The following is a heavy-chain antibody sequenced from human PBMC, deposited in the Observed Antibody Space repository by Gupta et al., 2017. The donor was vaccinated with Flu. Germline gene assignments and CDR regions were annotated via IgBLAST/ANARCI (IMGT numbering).Heavy chain of an antibody. D-gene: IGHD3-22*01. V-gene: IGHV4-4*02. Sequence: QVQLQESGPGLVKPSGTLSLTCAVSGGSISSSNWWSWVRQPPGKGLEWIGEIYHSGSTNYNPSLKSRVTISVDKSKNQFSLKLSSVTAADTDVYYCARLGGYYDSSGYYPFDYWGQGTLVTVSS. J-gene: IGHJ4*02. CDR1: GGSISSSNW. CDR2: IYHSGST. CDR3: ARLGGYYDSSGYYPFDY.